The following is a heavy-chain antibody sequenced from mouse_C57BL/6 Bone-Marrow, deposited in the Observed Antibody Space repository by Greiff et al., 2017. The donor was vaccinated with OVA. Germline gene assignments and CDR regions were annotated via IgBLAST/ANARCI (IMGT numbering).Heavy chain of an antibody. V-gene: IGHV7-1*01. CDR2: SRNKANDYTT. CDR1: GFTFSDFY. Sequence: EVLLVESGGGLVQSGRSLRLSCATSGFTFSDFYMEWVRQAPGKGLEWIAASRNKANDYTTEYSASVKGRFIVSRDTSLSILYLQMNALGAEDTAIYYCERGCNGEAMDYWGQGTSVTVSS. J-gene: IGHJ4*01. CDR3: ERGCNGEAMDY.